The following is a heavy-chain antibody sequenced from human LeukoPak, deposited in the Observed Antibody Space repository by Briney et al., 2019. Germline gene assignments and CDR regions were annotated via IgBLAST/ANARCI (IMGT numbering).Heavy chain of an antibody. V-gene: IGHV4-59*01. CDR2: IYYSGST. CDR3: ARGVGAKAAFDI. J-gene: IGHJ3*02. CDR1: GGPISTYY. Sequence: SETLSLTCTVYGGPISTYYWSWIRQPPGKGLEWIGYIYYSGSTNYNPSLKSRLSISVDTSKNQFSLKLTSVTAADTAVYYCARGVGAKAAFDIWGQGTMVTVSS. D-gene: IGHD1-26*01.